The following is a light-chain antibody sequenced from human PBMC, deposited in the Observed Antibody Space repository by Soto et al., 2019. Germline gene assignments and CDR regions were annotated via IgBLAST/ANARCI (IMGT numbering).Light chain of an antibody. V-gene: IGKV3-15*01. J-gene: IGKJ2*01. CDR3: KHYNNWPPGT. Sequence: EIVMTQSPGTLSVSPGERATLSCRASQSVSRNLAWYQQKPGQAPRLLIYDASTRATGIPARFSGGGSGKEFTLTISSLQSEDFAVYYCKHYNNWPPGTFGQGTKLEI. CDR1: QSVSRN. CDR2: DAS.